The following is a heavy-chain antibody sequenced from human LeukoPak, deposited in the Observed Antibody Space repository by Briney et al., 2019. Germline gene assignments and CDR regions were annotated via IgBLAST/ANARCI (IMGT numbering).Heavy chain of an antibody. CDR2: ISSNSSTI. CDR1: GFTFSSYG. CDR3: ARDIVVVPAAIYYFDY. D-gene: IGHD2-2*02. J-gene: IGHJ4*02. V-gene: IGHV3-48*01. Sequence: PGRSLRLSCAASGFTFSSYGMNGVRQAPGKGLEWVSYISSNSSTISYADSVKGRFTISRDNAKNSLYLQMNSLRAEDTAVYYCARDIVVVPAAIYYFDYWGQGTLVTVSS.